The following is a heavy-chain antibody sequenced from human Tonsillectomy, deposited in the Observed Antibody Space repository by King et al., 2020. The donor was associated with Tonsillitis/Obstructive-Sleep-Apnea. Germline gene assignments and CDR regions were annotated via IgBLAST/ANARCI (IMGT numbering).Heavy chain of an antibody. J-gene: IGHJ6*01. V-gene: IGHV5-10-1*01. CDR2: IDPSDSYT. CDR1: GYSFTSYW. D-gene: IGHD3-9*01. Sequence: QLVQSGAEVKKPGESLRISCQGSGYSFTSYWINWVRQMPGKGLEWMGRIDPSDSYTNYNPSFQGHVTISADKSISTAYLQWSSLKASNTAMYYCASPNNYDIYGMDVWGQGTTVTVSS. CDR3: ASPNNYDIYGMDV.